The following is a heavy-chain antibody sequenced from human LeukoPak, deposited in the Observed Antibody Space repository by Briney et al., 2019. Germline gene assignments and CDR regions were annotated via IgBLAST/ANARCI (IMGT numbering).Heavy chain of an antibody. CDR1: GYTFTDYY. J-gene: IGHJ3*02. CDR3: ARVYTVTKTFDAFDI. Sequence: ASVKVSCKASGYTFTDYYVNWVRQAPGQGLEWMGWINPNSGGTNHAQKFQGRDTMTRDTSIGTAYMELSRLRSDDTAVYYCARVYTVTKTFDAFDIWGQGTIVTVSS. V-gene: IGHV1-2*02. D-gene: IGHD4-17*01. CDR2: INPNSGGT.